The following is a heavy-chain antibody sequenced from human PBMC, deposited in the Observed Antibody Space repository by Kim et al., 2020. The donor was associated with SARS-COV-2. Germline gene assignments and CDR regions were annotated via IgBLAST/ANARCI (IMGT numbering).Heavy chain of an antibody. V-gene: IGHV4-4*02. J-gene: IGHJ4*02. CDR1: GGSISSSNW. D-gene: IGHD5-12*01. CDR3: ASEMATIHLGYYFDY. Sequence: SETLSLTCAVSGGSISSSNWWSWVRQPQGKGLEWIGEIYHSGSTNYNPSLKSRVTISVDKSKNQFSLKLSSVTAADTAVYYCASEMATIHLGYYFDYWGQGTLVTVSS. CDR2: IYHSGST.